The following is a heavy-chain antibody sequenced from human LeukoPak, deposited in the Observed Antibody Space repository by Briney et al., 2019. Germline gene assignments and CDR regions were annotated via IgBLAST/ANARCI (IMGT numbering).Heavy chain of an antibody. D-gene: IGHD6-13*01. Sequence: SETLSLTCAVYGGSFSGYYWSWIRQPPGKGLEWIGEINHSGSTNYNPSLKSRVTISVDTSKNQFSLKLSSVTAADTAVYYCARAGRSSSWGYRYYYYGMDVWGQGTTVTVSS. V-gene: IGHV4-34*01. CDR3: ARAGRSSSWGYRYYYYGMDV. J-gene: IGHJ6*02. CDR2: INHSGST. CDR1: GGSFSGYY.